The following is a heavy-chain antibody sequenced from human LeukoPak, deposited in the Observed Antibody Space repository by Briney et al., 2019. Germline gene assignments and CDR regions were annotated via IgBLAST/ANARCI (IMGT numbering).Heavy chain of an antibody. CDR3: ARGNPGGEFY. J-gene: IGHJ4*02. D-gene: IGHD1-14*01. CDR2: IYYNGNT. CDR1: DGSINSYY. Sequence: SETLSLTCSVSDGSINSYYWNWIRRPPGKGLEWIGYIYYNGNTNYSPSLKSRVAMSVDTSKNLFSLKVSSVTAADTAVYYCARGNPGGEFYWGQGTLVTVSS. V-gene: IGHV4-59*01.